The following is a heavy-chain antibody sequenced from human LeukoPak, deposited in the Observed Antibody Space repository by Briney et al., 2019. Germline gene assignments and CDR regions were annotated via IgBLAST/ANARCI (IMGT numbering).Heavy chain of an antibody. V-gene: IGHV3-23*01. Sequence: PGGSLRLSCAASGFTFSSYAMSWVRQAPGKGLEWVSAISGSGGSTYYADSVKGRFTISRDNSKNTLYLQMNSLRAEDTAVYYCAKDGLYDSSGYYYPNFDYWGQGTLVTVSS. CDR2: ISGSGGST. CDR1: GFTFSSYA. D-gene: IGHD3-22*01. J-gene: IGHJ4*02. CDR3: AKDGLYDSSGYYYPNFDY.